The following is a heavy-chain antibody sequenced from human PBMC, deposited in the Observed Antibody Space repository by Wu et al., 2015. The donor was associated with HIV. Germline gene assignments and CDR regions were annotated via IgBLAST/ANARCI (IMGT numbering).Heavy chain of an antibody. CDR3: ARDGSGGGSYYWYAFDI. V-gene: IGHV1-2*02. Sequence: QVQLVQSGAEVKKPGASVKVSCKASGYTFTGYYMHWVRQAPGQGLEWMGWINPNSGGTNYAQKFQGRVTMTRDTSISTAYMELSRLRSDDTAVYYCARDGSGGGSYYWYAFDIWGQGQWSPSLQ. CDR1: GYTFTGYY. CDR2: INPNSGGT. J-gene: IGHJ3*02. D-gene: IGHD1-26*01.